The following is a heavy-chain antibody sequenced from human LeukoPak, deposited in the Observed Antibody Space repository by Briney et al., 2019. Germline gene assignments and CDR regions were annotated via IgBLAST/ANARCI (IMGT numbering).Heavy chain of an antibody. D-gene: IGHD1-26*01. V-gene: IGHV4-34*01. CDR2: INHSGST. CDR3: ARGPRLGATKNYFDY. CDR1: GGSFSGYY. Sequence: PSETLSLTCAVYGGSFSGYYWSWIRQPPGKGLEWIGEINHSGSTNYNPSLKSRVTISVDTSKNQFSLKLSSVTAADTAVYYCARGPRLGATKNYFDYSGQGTLVTVFS. J-gene: IGHJ4*02.